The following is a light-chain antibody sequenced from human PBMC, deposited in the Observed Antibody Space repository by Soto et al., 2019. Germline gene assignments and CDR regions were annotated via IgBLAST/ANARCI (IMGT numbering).Light chain of an antibody. CDR3: SSYAGSTYV. J-gene: IGLJ1*01. V-gene: IGLV2-8*01. CDR1: SSDVGGYNF. Sequence: SALAQPPSASGSPGQSVTISCTGTSSDVGGYNFVSWYQHHPGKAPKLMLYEVSKRPSGVPDRFSGSKSGNTASLTVSGLQAEDEADYYCSSYAGSTYVFGTGTKVTVL. CDR2: EVS.